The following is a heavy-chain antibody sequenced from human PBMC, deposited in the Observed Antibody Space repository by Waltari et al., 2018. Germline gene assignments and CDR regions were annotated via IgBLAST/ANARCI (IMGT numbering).Heavy chain of an antibody. Sequence: EVQLVESGGGLVQPGGSLRLACGASGFTFSTNAMSWVRQAPGKGLELSARICARADCAYYAYFGKGRFTISRDNSKNTLYRQANTLGAEDTAVYYCADAGWGEPKAYWGQGTLFTVSS. CDR2: ICARADCA. J-gene: IGHJ4*02. CDR3: ADAGWGEPKAY. D-gene: IGHD1-26*01. CDR1: GFTFSTNA. V-gene: IGHV3-23*04.